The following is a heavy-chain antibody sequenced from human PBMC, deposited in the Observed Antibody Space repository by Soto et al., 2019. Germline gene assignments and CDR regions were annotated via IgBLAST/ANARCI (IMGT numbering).Heavy chain of an antibody. D-gene: IGHD6-19*01. J-gene: IGHJ4*02. Sequence: QVQLVESGGGLVKTSGSLRLSCVASGFSFSAYYMSWVRPAPGKGLEWLSYISGSSSNLYYADSVKGRFTISRDNAENSVFLQMNNLRAEDTARYYCAKMTSRGWYDPVFHWGQGTLVTVSS. CDR3: AKMTSRGWYDPVFH. CDR2: ISGSSSNL. CDR1: GFSFSAYY. V-gene: IGHV3-11*01.